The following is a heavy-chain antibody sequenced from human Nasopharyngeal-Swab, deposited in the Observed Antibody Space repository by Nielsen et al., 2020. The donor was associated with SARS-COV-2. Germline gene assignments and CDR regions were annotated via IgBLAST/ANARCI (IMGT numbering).Heavy chain of an antibody. V-gene: IGHV3-23*01. D-gene: IGHD6-19*01. J-gene: IGHJ4*02. CDR1: GFTFSTYA. Sequence: LKISCAASGFTFSTYAVSWVRQAPGKGLEWVSVFSGSGGSTYYADSVKGRFTISGDNSKNTLYLQMNSLRAEDTAVYYCAKNRWGSSGWFEIDYWGQGTLVTVSS. CDR2: FSGSGGST. CDR3: AKNRWGSSGWFEIDY.